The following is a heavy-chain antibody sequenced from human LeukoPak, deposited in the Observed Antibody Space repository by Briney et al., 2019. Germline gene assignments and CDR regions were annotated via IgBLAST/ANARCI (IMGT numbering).Heavy chain of an antibody. CDR3: ARLNVDTAMVYDAFDI. V-gene: IGHV4-39*01. Sequence: SETLSLTCTVSGGSISSSTYYWGWIRQPPGKGLEWIGSIYYSGSTYYNPSLKSRVTISVDTSKNQFSLKLSSVTAADTAVYYCARLNVDTAMVYDAFDIWGQRTMVTVSS. D-gene: IGHD5-18*01. CDR2: IYYSGST. CDR1: GGSISSSTYY. J-gene: IGHJ3*02.